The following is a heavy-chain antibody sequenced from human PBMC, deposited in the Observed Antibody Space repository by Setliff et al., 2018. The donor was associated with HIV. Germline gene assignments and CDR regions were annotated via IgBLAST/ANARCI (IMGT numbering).Heavy chain of an antibody. CDR3: ARESPSSSWFYFDF. J-gene: IGHJ4*02. D-gene: IGHD6-13*01. CDR1: GYSISSGYY. V-gene: IGHV4-38-2*02. CDR2: IYHSGST. Sequence: SETLSLTCAVSGYSISSGYYWGWIRQPPGKGLEWIGSIYHSGSTYYNPSLKSRVTVSVDTSKNQFSLQLGSVTAADTAVYYCARESPSSSWFYFDFWGQGTLVTVSS.